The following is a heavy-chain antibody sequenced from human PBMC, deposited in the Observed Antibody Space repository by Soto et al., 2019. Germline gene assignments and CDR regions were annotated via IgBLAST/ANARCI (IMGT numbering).Heavy chain of an antibody. Sequence: GESLKISCKGSGYSFTSYWISWVRQMPGKGLEWMGRIDPSDSYTNYSPSFQGHVTISADKSISTAYLQWSSLKASDTAMYYCASSSGYPLYYYGMDVWGQGTTVTVSS. J-gene: IGHJ6*02. CDR2: IDPSDSYT. V-gene: IGHV5-10-1*01. CDR1: GYSFTSYW. CDR3: ASSSGYPLYYYGMDV. D-gene: IGHD3-22*01.